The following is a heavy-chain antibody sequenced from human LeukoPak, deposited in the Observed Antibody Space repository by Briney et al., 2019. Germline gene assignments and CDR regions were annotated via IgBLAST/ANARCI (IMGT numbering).Heavy chain of an antibody. CDR2: ICYSGST. V-gene: IGHV4-30-4*08. CDR1: GGSISSGDYY. Sequence: SETLSLTCTVSGGSISSGDYYWSWIRQPPGKGLEWIGYICYSGSTYYNPSLKSRVTISVDTSKNQFSLKLSSVTAADTAVYYCARAPPTYFWSGYGYYYMDVWGKGTTVTV. D-gene: IGHD3-3*01. CDR3: ARAPPTYFWSGYGYYYMDV. J-gene: IGHJ6*03.